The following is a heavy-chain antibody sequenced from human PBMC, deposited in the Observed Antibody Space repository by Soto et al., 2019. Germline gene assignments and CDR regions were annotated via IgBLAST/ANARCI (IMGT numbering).Heavy chain of an antibody. CDR3: ARRSDYVRSYYYGMDV. J-gene: IGHJ6*02. Sequence: GGSLRLSCAASGFTFSNYIMHWVRQAPGKGLEWVAIILHDGNNKYYADSVKGRFTISRDNSKNTLYLQMNSLRAEDTAVYYCARRSDYVRSYYYGMDVWGQGTTVTVSS. CDR2: ILHDGNNK. D-gene: IGHD4-17*01. CDR1: GFTFSNYI. V-gene: IGHV3-30-3*01.